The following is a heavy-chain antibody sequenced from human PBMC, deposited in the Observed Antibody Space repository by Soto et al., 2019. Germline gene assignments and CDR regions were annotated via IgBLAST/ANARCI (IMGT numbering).Heavy chain of an antibody. CDR2: MNPNRGNT. V-gene: IGHV1-8*01. CDR3: ATWYNWNYFAP. Sequence: QVQLVQSAAEVKKPGASVKVSCKASGYTFTSYDINWVRQATGQGLEWMGWMNPNRGNTGYAQKFQGRVTMTRNTSISTAYMELRSLRSEDTAVYYCATWYNWNYFAPWGQGTLVTVSS. CDR1: GYTFTSYD. D-gene: IGHD1-7*01. J-gene: IGHJ5*02.